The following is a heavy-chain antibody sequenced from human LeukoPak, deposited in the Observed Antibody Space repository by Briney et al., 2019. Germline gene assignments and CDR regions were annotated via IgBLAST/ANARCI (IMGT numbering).Heavy chain of an antibody. CDR1: GGSISSYY. D-gene: IGHD5-18*01. Sequence: SETLSLTCTVSGGSISSYYWSWIRQPPGKGLEWIGYIYYSGSTNYNPSLKSRVTISVDTSKNQFSLKLSSVTAEDTAVYYCARRESTRGYSYGLGNYYYYGMDVWGQGTTVTVSS. CDR2: IYYSGST. V-gene: IGHV4-59*01. J-gene: IGHJ6*02. CDR3: ARRESTRGYSYGLGNYYYYGMDV.